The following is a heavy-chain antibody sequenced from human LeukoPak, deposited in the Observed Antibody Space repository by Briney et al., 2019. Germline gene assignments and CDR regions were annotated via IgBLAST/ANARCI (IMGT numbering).Heavy chain of an antibody. CDR1: GGSISSSSYY. Sequence: KSSETLSLTCTVSGGSISSSSYYWGWIRQPPGKGLEWIGSIYYSGSTYYNPSLKSRVTISVDTSKNQFSLKLSSVTAADTAVYYCARGPLNYYDSSGYSLDYCGQGTLVTVSS. D-gene: IGHD3-22*01. CDR2: IYYSGST. V-gene: IGHV4-39*07. J-gene: IGHJ4*02. CDR3: ARGPLNYYDSSGYSLDY.